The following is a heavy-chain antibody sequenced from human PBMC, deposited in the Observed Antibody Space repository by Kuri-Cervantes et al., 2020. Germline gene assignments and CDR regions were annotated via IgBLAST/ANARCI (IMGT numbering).Heavy chain of an antibody. V-gene: IGHV1-2*02. J-gene: IGHJ6*02. CDR2: INPNSGGT. CDR1: GYTFTSYA. CDR3: ARDLVAAAFPFYYYYGMDV. D-gene: IGHD2-15*01. Sequence: ASVKVSCKASGYTFTSYAMHWVRQAPGQGLEWMGWINPNSGGTNYAQKFQGRVTMTRDTSISTAYMELSRLRSDDTAVYYCARDLVAAAFPFYYYYGMDVWGQGTTVTVSS.